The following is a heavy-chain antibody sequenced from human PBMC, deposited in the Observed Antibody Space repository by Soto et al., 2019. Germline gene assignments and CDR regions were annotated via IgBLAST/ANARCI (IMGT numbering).Heavy chain of an antibody. Sequence: PGESPKISCNCSGYSVTSYWSSWVRQMPGKGLEWRGRIDPSDSYTNYSPSFQGHVTISADKSISTAYLQWSSLKASDTAMYYCARHPSRGYPYYYGMDVWGQGTTVTVSS. CDR3: ARHPSRGYPYYYGMDV. CDR2: IDPSDSYT. V-gene: IGHV5-10-1*01. J-gene: IGHJ6*02. D-gene: IGHD6-13*01. CDR1: GYSVTSYW.